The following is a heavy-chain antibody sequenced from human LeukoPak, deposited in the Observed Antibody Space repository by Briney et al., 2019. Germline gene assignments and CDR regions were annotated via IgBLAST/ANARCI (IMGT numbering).Heavy chain of an antibody. Sequence: GGSLRLSRAASGFTFSNYAMSWVRQAPGKGLEWVSGISDSGASTYYADFVKGRFTISRDNSKNTLSLQMNSLRAEDTALYYCAKDVYDCSGGSCPQYYYVMDVWGQGTTVTVSS. CDR3: AKDVYDCSGGSCPQYYYVMDV. J-gene: IGHJ6*02. V-gene: IGHV3-23*01. CDR1: GFTFSNYA. CDR2: ISDSGAST. D-gene: IGHD2-15*01.